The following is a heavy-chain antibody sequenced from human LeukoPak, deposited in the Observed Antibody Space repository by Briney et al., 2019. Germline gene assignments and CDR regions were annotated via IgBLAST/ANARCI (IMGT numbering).Heavy chain of an antibody. CDR2: ISSSSSYT. Sequence: KAGGSLRLSCAAPGFSFSDYYMSWMRQAPGKGLEWVSYISSSSSYTNYADSVKGRFTISRDNAKNSLYLQMDSLRDDDTAVYYCARAYGSGSHGYWGQGTLVTVSS. CDR3: ARAYGSGSHGY. D-gene: IGHD3-10*01. V-gene: IGHV3-11*05. J-gene: IGHJ4*02. CDR1: GFSFSDYY.